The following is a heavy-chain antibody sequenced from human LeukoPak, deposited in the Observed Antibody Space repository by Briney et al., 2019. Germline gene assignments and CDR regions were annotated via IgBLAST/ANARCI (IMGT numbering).Heavy chain of an antibody. CDR1: GLIFSSYG. Sequence: PGGSLRLSCAASGLIFSSYGMHWVRQAPGEGLEWVAYIRHDESKTFYADSVKGRFTTSRDNSKNTLYLQMHSLRAEDTALYYCAKPVIPSAYQGTYYMDVWGKGTTVTVSS. D-gene: IGHD3-16*01. CDR2: IRHDESKT. J-gene: IGHJ6*03. CDR3: AKPVIPSAYQGTYYMDV. V-gene: IGHV3-30*02.